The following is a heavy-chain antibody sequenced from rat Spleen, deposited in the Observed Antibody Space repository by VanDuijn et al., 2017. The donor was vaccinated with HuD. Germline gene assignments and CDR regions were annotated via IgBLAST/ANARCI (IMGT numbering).Heavy chain of an antibody. J-gene: IGHJ3*01. D-gene: IGHD1-9*01. Sequence: EVQLVETGGGLVQPGRSLKLSCVASGFTFSNDWMTWIRQPPGKGLEWVASITNTGGTTYYPASVKGRFTISRDNAKSSLYLQMDSLRSEDTATYYCTTGDYGYTRLFAYWGQGTLVTVSS. CDR1: GFTFSNDW. CDR3: TTGDYGYTRLFAY. CDR2: ITNTGGTT. V-gene: IGHV5-31*01.